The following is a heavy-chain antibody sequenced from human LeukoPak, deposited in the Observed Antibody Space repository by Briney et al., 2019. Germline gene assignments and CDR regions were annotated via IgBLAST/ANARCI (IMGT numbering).Heavy chain of an antibody. CDR3: ARHPAGWFGESFDP. D-gene: IGHD3-10*01. CDR1: GGSISSSSYY. Sequence: PSETLSLTCTVSGGSISSSSYYWGWIRQPPGKGLEWIGSIYYSGSTYYNPSLKSRVTISVDTSKNQFSLKLSSVTAADTAVYYCARHPAGWFGESFDPWGQGTLVTVSS. V-gene: IGHV4-39*01. CDR2: IYYSGST. J-gene: IGHJ5*02.